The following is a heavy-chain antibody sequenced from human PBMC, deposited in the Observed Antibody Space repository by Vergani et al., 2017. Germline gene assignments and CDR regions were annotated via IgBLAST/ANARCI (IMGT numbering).Heavy chain of an antibody. CDR1: GGTFSSYA. Sequence: QVQLVQSGAEVKKPGSSVKVSCKASGGTFSSYAISWVRQAPGQGLEWMGGILPIFGTSHYAQKFQGRVTITADESTSTAYMEMSSLRSEDTAVYYCARTPHYDSSGYPDYWYFDLWGRGTLVTVSS. J-gene: IGHJ2*01. CDR3: ARTPHYDSSGYPDYWYFDL. CDR2: ILPIFGTS. D-gene: IGHD3-22*01. V-gene: IGHV1-69*12.